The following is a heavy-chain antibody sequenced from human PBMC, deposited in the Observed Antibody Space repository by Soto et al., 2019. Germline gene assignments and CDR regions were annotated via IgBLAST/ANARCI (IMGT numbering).Heavy chain of an antibody. CDR3: ARASPVVTDV. J-gene: IGHJ6*02. D-gene: IGHD5-18*01. CDR2: FYYSGST. V-gene: IGHV4-30-4*08. CDR1: GGFISDSNDH. Sequence: SETLSLTCTVSGGFISDSNDHWGWIRQSPGQGLEWIGYFYYSGSTYYNPSLKSRVTISVDTSKNQFSLKLSSVTAADTAVYYCARASPVVTDVWGQGTTVTFSS.